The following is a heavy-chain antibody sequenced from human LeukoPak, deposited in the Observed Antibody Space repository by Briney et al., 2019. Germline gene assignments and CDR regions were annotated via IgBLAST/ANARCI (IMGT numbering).Heavy chain of an antibody. CDR2: ISAYNGNT. CDR3: ARSTYYYDSSGYYYHD. Sequence: ASVKVSCKASGYTFTSYGISWVRQAPGQGLEWMGWISAYNGNTNYAQKLQGRVTMTTDTSTSTAYMELSSLRSEDTAVYYCARSTYYYDSSGYYYHDWGQGTLVTVSS. D-gene: IGHD3-22*01. CDR1: GYTFTSYG. V-gene: IGHV1-18*01. J-gene: IGHJ4*02.